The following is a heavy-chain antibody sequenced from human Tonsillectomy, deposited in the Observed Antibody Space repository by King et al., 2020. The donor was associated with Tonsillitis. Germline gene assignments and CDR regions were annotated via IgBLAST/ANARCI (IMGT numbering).Heavy chain of an antibody. CDR1: GFTFGSYG. V-gene: IGHV3-33*05. J-gene: IGHJ4*02. Sequence: VQLVESGGGVVQPGRSLRLSCETSGFTFGSYGMHWVRQAPGKGLEWVATISYHGTNIHQSDSVKGRFTISRDNSKNTMYLQMNSLRVEDTAVYYCALERQYNVEWGIDQWGQGTLVTVAS. CDR3: ALERQYNVEWGIDQ. D-gene: IGHD5-24*01. CDR2: ISYHGTNI.